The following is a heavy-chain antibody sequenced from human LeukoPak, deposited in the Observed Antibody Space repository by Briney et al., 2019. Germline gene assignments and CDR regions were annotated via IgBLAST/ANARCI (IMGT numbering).Heavy chain of an antibody. Sequence: GASVKVSCKVSGGNFNNYAISWVRQAPGQGLQWMGGIIPLFGITNYTQKYQGRLTITAHESTHTAYMELSSLRSEDTAVYYCARDPFAAGIVVPSMYWGPGTLITVSS. CDR1: GGNFNNYA. CDR2: IIPLFGIT. CDR3: ARDPFAAGIVVPSMY. V-gene: IGHV1-69*13. J-gene: IGHJ3*01. D-gene: IGHD1-26*01.